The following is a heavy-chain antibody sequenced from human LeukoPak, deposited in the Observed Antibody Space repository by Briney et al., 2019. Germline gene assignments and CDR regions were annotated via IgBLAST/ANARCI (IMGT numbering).Heavy chain of an antibody. J-gene: IGHJ4*02. CDR1: GFTVSSNY. CDR3: AKDLSAVAQEYYFDY. CDR2: ISWNSGSI. Sequence: PGGSLRLSCAASGFTVSSNYMSWVRQAPGKGLEWVSGISWNSGSIGYADSVKGRFTISRNNAKNSLYLQMNSLRAEDTALYYCAKDLSAVAQEYYFDYWGQGTLVTVSS. D-gene: IGHD6-19*01. V-gene: IGHV3-9*01.